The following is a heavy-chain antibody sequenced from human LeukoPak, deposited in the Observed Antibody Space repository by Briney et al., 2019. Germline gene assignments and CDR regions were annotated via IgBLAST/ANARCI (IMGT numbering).Heavy chain of an antibody. V-gene: IGHV1-18*01. CDR1: GYTFTSYG. D-gene: IGHD3-10*01. Sequence: ASVKVSCKASGYTFTSYGISWGRQAPGQGLEWRGWSSAYKGNTNNEQKLQGGVTITTNTSTSTAYMELRSLRSDETAVYYCARDRQITYYYGSGSSDYWGQGTLVTVSS. CDR3: ARDRQITYYYGSGSSDY. CDR2: SSAYKGNT. J-gene: IGHJ4*02.